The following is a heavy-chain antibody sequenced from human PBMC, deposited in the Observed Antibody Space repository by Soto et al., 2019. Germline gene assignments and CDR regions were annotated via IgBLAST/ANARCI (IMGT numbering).Heavy chain of an antibody. Sequence: GGSLRLSCAASGFTFSSYEMNWVRQAPGKGLEWVSYISSSGSTIYYADSVKGRFTISRDNAKNSLYLQMNSLRAEDTGVYYCAGRGLVDAFDIWGQGTMVTVSS. D-gene: IGHD3-10*01. CDR1: GFTFSSYE. V-gene: IGHV3-48*03. J-gene: IGHJ3*02. CDR3: AGRGLVDAFDI. CDR2: ISSSGSTI.